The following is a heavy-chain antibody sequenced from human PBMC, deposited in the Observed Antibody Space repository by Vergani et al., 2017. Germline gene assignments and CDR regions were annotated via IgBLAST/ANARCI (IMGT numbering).Heavy chain of an antibody. J-gene: IGHJ6*02. CDR1: GGTFSSYA. CDR3: ARETTVTTRFYYYGMDV. D-gene: IGHD4-11*01. CDR2: IIPIFGTA. V-gene: IGHV1-69*06. Sequence: QVQLVQSGAEVKKPGSSVKVSCKASGGTFSSYAISWVRQAPGQGLEWMGGIIPIFGTANYAQKFQGRVTITADKSTSTAYMELSSLRSEDTAVYYCARETTVTTRFYYYGMDVWGQGTTVTVSS.